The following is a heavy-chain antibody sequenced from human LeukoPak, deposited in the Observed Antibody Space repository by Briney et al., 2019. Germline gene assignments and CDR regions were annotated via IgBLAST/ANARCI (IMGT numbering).Heavy chain of an antibody. CDR1: GGSISSYY. V-gene: IGHV4-59*12. J-gene: IGHJ1*01. CDR3: AREGQVAYFQH. D-gene: IGHD2-15*01. Sequence: PSETLSLTCTVSGGSISSYYWSWIRQPPGKGLEWIGYIYYSGSTNYNPSLKSRVTISVDTSKNQFSLKLSSVTAADTAVYYCAREGQVAYFQHWGQGTLVTVSS. CDR2: IYYSGST.